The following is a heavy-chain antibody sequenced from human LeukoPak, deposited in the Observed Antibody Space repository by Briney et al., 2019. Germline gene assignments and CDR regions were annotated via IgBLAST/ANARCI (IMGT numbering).Heavy chain of an antibody. CDR2: IYYSGST. D-gene: IGHD1-26*01. CDR1: GGSISSGGYY. CDR3: ARVFSGSYFMVGYFDY. Sequence: SQTLSLTCTVSGGSISSGGYYWSWIRQPPGKGLEWIGSIYYSGSTYYNPSLKSRVTISVDTSKNQFSLKLSSVTAADTAVYYCARVFSGSYFMVGYFDYWGQGTLVTVSS. V-gene: IGHV4-39*07. J-gene: IGHJ4*02.